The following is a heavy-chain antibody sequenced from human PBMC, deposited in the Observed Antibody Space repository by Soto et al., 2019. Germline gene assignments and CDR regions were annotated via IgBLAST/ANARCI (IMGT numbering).Heavy chain of an antibody. J-gene: IGHJ4*02. Sequence: QVQLVQSGAEVKKPGASVKVSCKASGYTFTSYGISWVRQAPGQGLEWMGWISAYNGNTNYAQKLQGRATMTTDTSTSTAYMELRRLRSDDTAVYYCARYYDILTGPARGLDYWGQGTLVTVSS. CDR2: ISAYNGNT. V-gene: IGHV1-18*01. CDR1: GYTFTSYG. D-gene: IGHD3-9*01. CDR3: ARYYDILTGPARGLDY.